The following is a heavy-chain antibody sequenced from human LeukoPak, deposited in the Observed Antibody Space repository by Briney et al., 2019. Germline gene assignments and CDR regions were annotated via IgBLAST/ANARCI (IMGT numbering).Heavy chain of an antibody. CDR3: ARHEGRSGWYTAFDI. CDR1: GGSISSYY. J-gene: IGHJ3*02. Sequence: SETLSLTCTVSGGSISSYYWSWIRQPPGKGLEWIGYIYYSGSTNYNPSLKSRVTISVDTSKNQFSLKLSSVTAADTAVYYCARHEGRSGWYTAFDIWGQGTMVTVSS. D-gene: IGHD6-19*01. CDR2: IYYSGST. V-gene: IGHV4-59*08.